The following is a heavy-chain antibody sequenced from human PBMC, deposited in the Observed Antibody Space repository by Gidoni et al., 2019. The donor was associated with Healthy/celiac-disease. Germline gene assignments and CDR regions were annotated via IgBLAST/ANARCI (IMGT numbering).Heavy chain of an antibody. CDR2: ISYDGSNK. CDR3: AKDGYNWNYVSDYYYYYMDV. Sequence: QVQLVESGGGVVQPGRSLRLSCAASGFTFCSYGMHWVRQAPGKGLEWVAVISYDGSNKYYADSVKGRFTISRDNSKNTLYLQMNSLRAEDTAVYYCAKDGYNWNYVSDYYYYYMDVWGKGTTVTVSS. CDR1: GFTFCSYG. V-gene: IGHV3-30*18. J-gene: IGHJ6*03. D-gene: IGHD1-7*01.